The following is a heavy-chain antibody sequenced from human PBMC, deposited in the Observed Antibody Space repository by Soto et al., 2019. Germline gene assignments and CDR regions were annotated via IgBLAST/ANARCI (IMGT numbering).Heavy chain of an antibody. V-gene: IGHV3-7*01. J-gene: IGHJ4*02. D-gene: IGHD3-16*01. CDR1: GFNFSTYW. CDR3: LCGGNFFVY. CDR2: IDQDGSER. Sequence: EVQLVESGGGLVQPGESLRLSCAASGFNFSTYWMTWVRQPPGKGLEWGANIDQDGSERYYVDSVRGRFTISRDNAKNSLYLQMNSLGVEDTAVYYCLCGGNFFVYWGQGTLVTVSP.